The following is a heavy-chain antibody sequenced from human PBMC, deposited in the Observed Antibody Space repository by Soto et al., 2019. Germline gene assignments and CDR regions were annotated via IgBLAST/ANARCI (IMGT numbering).Heavy chain of an antibody. J-gene: IGHJ4*02. Sequence: QVQLQESGPGLVKPSQTLSLTCTVSGGSISSGGSYWSWIRQHPGRGLEWIGCIHSSGNTSYNSSLQSRVTMSGDTSKNQFSLKRRSVTAADTAVYYGARGRDNAKVGDWGQGTLVTVSS. V-gene: IGHV4-31*03. CDR2: IHSSGNT. D-gene: IGHD5-18*01. CDR1: GGSISSGGSY. CDR3: ARGRDNAKVGD.